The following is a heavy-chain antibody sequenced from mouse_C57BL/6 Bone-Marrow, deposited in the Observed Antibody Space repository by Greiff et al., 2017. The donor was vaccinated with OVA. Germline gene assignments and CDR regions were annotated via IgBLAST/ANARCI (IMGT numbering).Heavy chain of an antibody. Sequence: EVKLMESGGGLVQPGGSLKLSCAASGFTFSDYYMYWVRQTPEKRLEWVAYISNGGGSTYYPDTVKGRFTISRDNAKNTLYLQMSRLKSEDTAMYYCARHEVDGRFAYWGQGTLVTVSA. CDR2: ISNGGGST. CDR1: GFTFSDYY. V-gene: IGHV5-12*01. J-gene: IGHJ3*01. D-gene: IGHD2-3*01. CDR3: ARHEVDGRFAY.